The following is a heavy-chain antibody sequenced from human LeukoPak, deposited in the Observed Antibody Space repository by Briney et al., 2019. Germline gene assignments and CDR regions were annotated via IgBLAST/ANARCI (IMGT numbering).Heavy chain of an antibody. D-gene: IGHD3-10*01. Sequence: PSETLSLTCIVSGGSLGTYYWSWIRQPPGKGLEWIGYIFHTGSTLYNDSLKSRVTLSVDTSKNQLSLRVNFVTAADTAVYYCARDGAGSGSHWSVFDLWGQGTMVTVSS. CDR2: IFHTGST. CDR3: ARDGAGSGSHWSVFDL. CDR1: GGSLGTYY. V-gene: IGHV4-59*01. J-gene: IGHJ3*01.